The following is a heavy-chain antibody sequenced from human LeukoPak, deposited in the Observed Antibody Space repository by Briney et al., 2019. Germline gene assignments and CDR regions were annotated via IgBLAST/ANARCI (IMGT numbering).Heavy chain of an antibody. CDR2: IIPIFGTA. CDR1: GGTFSSYA. Sequence: SVKVSCKASGGTFSSYAISWVRQAPGQGLEWMGGIIPIFGTANYAQKFQGRVTITTDESTSTAYMELSSLRSEDTAVYYCARGVGFGELSDYYYYVDVWGKGTTVTVSS. V-gene: IGHV1-69*05. CDR3: ARGVGFGELSDYYYYVDV. J-gene: IGHJ6*03. D-gene: IGHD3-10*01.